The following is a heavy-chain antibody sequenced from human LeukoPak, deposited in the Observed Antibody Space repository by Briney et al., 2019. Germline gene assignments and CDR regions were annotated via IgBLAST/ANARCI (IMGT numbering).Heavy chain of an antibody. V-gene: IGHV3-48*03. J-gene: IGHJ4*02. D-gene: IGHD6-13*01. Sequence: LSLTCTVSGGSISSSSYYCGWVRQAPGKGLEWVSYISSSGSTIYYADSVKGRFTISRDNAKNSLYLQMNSLRAEDTAVYYCARVGIAAAGTFDYWGQGTLVTVSS. CDR1: GGSISSSSYY. CDR3: ARVGIAAAGTFDY. CDR2: ISSSGSTI.